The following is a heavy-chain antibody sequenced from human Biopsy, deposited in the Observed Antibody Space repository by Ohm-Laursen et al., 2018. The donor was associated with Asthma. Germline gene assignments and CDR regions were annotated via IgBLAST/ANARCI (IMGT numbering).Heavy chain of an antibody. D-gene: IGHD5-12*01. CDR3: ARARSGNYFDY. CDR1: GFTFRSYA. CDR2: GSSYYDGGLK. V-gene: IGHV3-30-3*01. Sequence: SLRLSCTASGFTFRSYAMHWVRQAPGKGLEWVAVGSSYYDGGLKYYADSVKGRFTISRDNAKNSLYLQLNSLRAGDTAVYYCARARSGNYFDYWGQGTLVTVSS. J-gene: IGHJ4*02.